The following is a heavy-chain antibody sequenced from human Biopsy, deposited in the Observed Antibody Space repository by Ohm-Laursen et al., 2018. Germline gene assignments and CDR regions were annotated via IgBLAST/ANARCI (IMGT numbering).Heavy chain of an antibody. Sequence: ASVKVSCKASGFTFTQFFIHWIRQAPGQGLVWMGVVKASDGTKRYAHEFQGRVTMTRDTSKSTVYMELSSLRSADTAVYFLARNTGWYGDLYYFDYWGQGTLVTVSS. CDR2: VKASDGTK. V-gene: IGHV1-46*01. CDR3: ARNTGWYGDLYYFDY. CDR1: GFTFTQFF. J-gene: IGHJ4*02. D-gene: IGHD6-19*01.